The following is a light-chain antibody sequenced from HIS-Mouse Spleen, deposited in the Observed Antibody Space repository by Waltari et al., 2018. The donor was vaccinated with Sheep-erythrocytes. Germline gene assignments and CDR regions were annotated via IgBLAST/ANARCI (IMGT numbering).Light chain of an antibody. CDR3: CSYAGSYTWV. V-gene: IGLV2-11*01. J-gene: IGLJ3*02. CDR2: DVS. CDR1: SSDVGGYNY. Sequence: QSALTQPRSVSGSPGQSVTISCTGTSSDVGGYNYVSWYQQHPGKAPKLMIYDVSKRPPGVPDRFSGSKSGNTASLTISGLQAEDEADCYCCSYAGSYTWVFGGGTKLTVL.